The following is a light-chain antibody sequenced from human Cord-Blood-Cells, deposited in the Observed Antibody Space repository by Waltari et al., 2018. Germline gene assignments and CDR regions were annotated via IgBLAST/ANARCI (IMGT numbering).Light chain of an antibody. J-gene: IGKJ3*01. CDR2: AAS. V-gene: IGKV1-39*01. CDR1: QSISSD. CDR3: QQWDSTLT. Sequence: DIQMTQSPSSLSASVGDRVTITCRASQSISSDLNWYQQKPGKAPKILIYAASSLQSWVQSTFRCSGSGTDFTLTISSMQPEYLATDYCQQWDSTLTGGPGTKVYIQ.